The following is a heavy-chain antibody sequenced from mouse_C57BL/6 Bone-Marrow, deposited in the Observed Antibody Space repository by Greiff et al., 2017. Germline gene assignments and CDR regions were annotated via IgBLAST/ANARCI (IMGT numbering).Heavy chain of an antibody. J-gene: IGHJ1*03. CDR3: ARKKITAVVPYWYFDV. Sequence: QVQLKQPGTELVKPGASVKLSCKASGYTFTSYWMHWVKQRPGQGLEWIGNINPSNGGTNYNEKFKSKATLTVDKSSSTAYMQLSSLTSEDSAVYYCARKKITAVVPYWYFDVWGTGTTVTVSS. D-gene: IGHD1-1*01. CDR2: INPSNGGT. V-gene: IGHV1-53*01. CDR1: GYTFTSYW.